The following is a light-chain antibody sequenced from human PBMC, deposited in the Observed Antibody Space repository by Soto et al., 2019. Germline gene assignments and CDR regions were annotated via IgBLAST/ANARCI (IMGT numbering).Light chain of an antibody. V-gene: IGKV1-39*01. CDR3: QQSYSTPT. CDR2: ASS. Sequence: DIQMTQSPSSLSASVGDRVTITCRTSQSVSIYVNWYQQKPGKAPILLIYASSSLQSGVPSRFSGSGSGTDFTLTISSLEPEDFATYYGQQSYSTPTFGQGTKVDIK. J-gene: IGKJ2*01. CDR1: QSVSIY.